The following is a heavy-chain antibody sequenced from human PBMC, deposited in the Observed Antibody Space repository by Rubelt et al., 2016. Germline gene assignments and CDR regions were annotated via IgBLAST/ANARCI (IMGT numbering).Heavy chain of an antibody. V-gene: IGHV3-23*01. CDR1: GFTVNDNY. Sequence: SGFTVNDNYMNWVRQAPGRGLEWVSAISGSGGSTYYADSVKGRFTISRDNSKNTLYLQMNSLRAEDTAGYYCAKDPKRNVVAVSTHLLNWFDPWGQGTLVTVSS. CDR3: AKDPKRNVVAVSTHLLNWFDP. D-gene: IGHD2-15*01. CDR2: ISGSGGST. J-gene: IGHJ5*02.